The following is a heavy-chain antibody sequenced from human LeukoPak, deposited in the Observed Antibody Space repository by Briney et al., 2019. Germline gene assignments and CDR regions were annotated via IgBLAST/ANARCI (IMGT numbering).Heavy chain of an antibody. CDR1: GGSFSGYY. J-gene: IGHJ4*02. V-gene: IGHV4-34*01. Sequence: SETLSLTCAVHGGSFSGYYWSWIRQPPGKGLEWIGEINHSGSTNYNPSLKSRVTISVDTSKNQFSLKLSSVTAADTAVYFCASQYTSSRIFDDWGQGTLVTVSS. CDR2: INHSGST. CDR3: ASQYTSSRIFDD. D-gene: IGHD6-13*01.